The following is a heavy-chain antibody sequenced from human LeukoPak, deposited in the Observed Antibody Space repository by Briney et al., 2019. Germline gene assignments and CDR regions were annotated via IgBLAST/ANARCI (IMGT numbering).Heavy chain of an antibody. D-gene: IGHD5-12*01. V-gene: IGHV4-39*02. J-gene: IGHJ6*03. Sequence: SETLSLTCTVSGGSISSSSYYWGWIRQPPGKGLEWIGSIYYSGSTYYNSSLKSRVTISVDTSKNQFSLKLSSVTAADTAVYYCAREGRVDIVATIQKTAYYYYYMDVWGKGTTVTVSS. CDR1: GGSISSSSYY. CDR3: AREGRVDIVATIQKTAYYYYYMDV. CDR2: IYYSGST.